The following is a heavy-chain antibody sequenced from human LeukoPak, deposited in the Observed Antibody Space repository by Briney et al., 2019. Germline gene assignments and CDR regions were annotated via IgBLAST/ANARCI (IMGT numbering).Heavy chain of an antibody. CDR1: GFTFSSYS. D-gene: IGHD1-26*01. CDR3: AKHPGDFTGIVNYYYMDV. J-gene: IGHJ6*03. V-gene: IGHV3-21*01. CDR2: ISSSSSYI. Sequence: GGSLRLSCAASGFTFSSYSMNWVRQAPGKGLEWVSSISSSSSYIYYADSMKGRFTISRDNAKNSLYLQMNSLRAEDTAVYYCAKHPGDFTGIVNYYYMDVWGKGTTVTVSS.